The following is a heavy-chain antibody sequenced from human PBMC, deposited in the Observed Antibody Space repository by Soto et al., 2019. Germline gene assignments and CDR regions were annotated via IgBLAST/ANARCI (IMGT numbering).Heavy chain of an antibody. CDR1: GGSISSSSYY. CDR2: IYYSGST. CDR3: ARDTPNYCSSTSCYFFDP. Sequence: SETLSLTCTVSGGSISSSSYYWGWILQPPGKGLEWIGSIYYSGSTYYNPSLKSRVTISVDTSKNQFSLKLSSVTAADTAVYYCARDTPNYCSSTSCYFFDPWGQGTLVTVSS. D-gene: IGHD2-2*01. V-gene: IGHV4-39*07. J-gene: IGHJ5*02.